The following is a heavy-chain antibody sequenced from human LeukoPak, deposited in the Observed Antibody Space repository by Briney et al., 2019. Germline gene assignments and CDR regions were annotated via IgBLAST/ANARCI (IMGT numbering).Heavy chain of an antibody. CDR1: GYNFNTYG. V-gene: IGHV1-18*01. J-gene: IGHJ3*02. Sequence: ASVKVSCKASGYNFNTYGIGWVRQAPRQGLEWMGWITAANGNTNYEQKVQGRVTMTTDTSTSTAYMELRSLRSDDTAVYFCARDLARGYSYGYNAFDIWGQGTMVTVSS. D-gene: IGHD5-18*01. CDR3: ARDLARGYSYGYNAFDI. CDR2: ITAANGNT.